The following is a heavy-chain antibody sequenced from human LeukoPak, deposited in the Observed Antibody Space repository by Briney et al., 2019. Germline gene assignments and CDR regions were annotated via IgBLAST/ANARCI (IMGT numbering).Heavy chain of an antibody. Sequence: SETLSLTCAVYGGSFSGYYWSWIRQPPGKGLEWIGEINHSGSTNYNPSLKSRVTISVDTSKNQFSLKLSSVTAAGTAVYYCATTSHDYGDYRSWDYWGQGTLVTVSS. D-gene: IGHD4-17*01. CDR3: ATTSHDYGDYRSWDY. V-gene: IGHV4-34*01. J-gene: IGHJ4*02. CDR2: INHSGST. CDR1: GGSFSGYY.